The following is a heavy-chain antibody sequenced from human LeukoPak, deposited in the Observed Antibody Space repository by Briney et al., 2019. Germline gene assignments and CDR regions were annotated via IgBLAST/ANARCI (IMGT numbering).Heavy chain of an antibody. Sequence: PGGSLRLSCAASGFTFSIYAMSWVRQAPGKGLQWVSSITSRGESTWYVDSVKGRFTITRDNSENTLNLQMHSLRAEDTAVYYCARDRPNYYGSDGHYYRRDGDYWGRGTLVSVSS. CDR1: GFTFSIYA. D-gene: IGHD3-22*01. J-gene: IGHJ4*02. V-gene: IGHV3-23*01. CDR3: ARDRPNYYGSDGHYYRRDGDY. CDR2: ITSRGEST.